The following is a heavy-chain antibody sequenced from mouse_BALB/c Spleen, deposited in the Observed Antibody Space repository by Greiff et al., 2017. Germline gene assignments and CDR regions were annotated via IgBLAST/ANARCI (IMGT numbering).Heavy chain of an antibody. CDR2: ISSGGGST. CDR1: GFAFSSYD. CDR3: ARNYYGIAY. D-gene: IGHD1-1*01. V-gene: IGHV5-12-1*01. Sequence: EVMLVESGGGLVKPGGSLTLSCAASGFAFSSYDMSWVRQTPEKRLEWVAYISSGGGSTYYPDTVKGRFTISRDNAKNTLYLQMSSLKSEDTARYYCARNYYGIAYWGQGTLVTVSA. J-gene: IGHJ3*01.